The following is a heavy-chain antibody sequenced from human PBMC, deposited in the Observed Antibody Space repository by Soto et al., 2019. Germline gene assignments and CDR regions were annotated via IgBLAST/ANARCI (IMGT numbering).Heavy chain of an antibody. J-gene: IGHJ4*02. CDR2: INTDGSST. D-gene: IGHD3-10*01. CDR3: AKRGVDPFGVSY. CDR1: GFTFSSFW. Sequence: EVQLVESGGGLVQPGGSLRLSCAVSGFTFSSFWMHWVRQAPGEGLVLVSRINTDGSSTSYADSVKGRFTISIDNAKNTLYLQMNSLRVEDTAMYYCAKRGVDPFGVSYWGQGTLVTVSS. V-gene: IGHV3-74*01.